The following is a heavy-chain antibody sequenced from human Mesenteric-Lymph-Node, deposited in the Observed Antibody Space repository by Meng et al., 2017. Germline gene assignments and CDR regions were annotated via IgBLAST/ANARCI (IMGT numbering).Heavy chain of an antibody. CDR2: IKDTGST. CDR3: ARGRGLWSV. J-gene: IGHJ4*02. D-gene: IGHD2-21*01. CDR1: GGSCSGYY. V-gene: IGHV4-34*02. Sequence: QVQLQQWGAGLLKPSETLSPSCGFYGGSCSGYYWSWIRQPPGKGLEWIGEIKDTGSTDYKPSLQSRITMSIDTSKNQFSLKLRSVTAADTALYFCARGRGLWSVWGQGTLVTVSS.